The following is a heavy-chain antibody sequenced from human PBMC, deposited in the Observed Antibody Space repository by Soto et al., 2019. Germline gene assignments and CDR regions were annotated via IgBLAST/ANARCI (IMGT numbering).Heavy chain of an antibody. J-gene: IGHJ4*02. D-gene: IGHD2-15*01. Sequence: QVQLVESGGGVVQPGRSLRLSCAASGFTFSSYAMHRVRQAPGKGLEWVAVMSYDGSNKYYADSVKGRFTISRDNSKNTLYLQMNSLRAEDTAVYYCARFKGCSGGSCYPYFDYWGQGTLVTVSS. V-gene: IGHV3-30-3*01. CDR3: ARFKGCSGGSCYPYFDY. CDR2: MSYDGSNK. CDR1: GFTFSSYA.